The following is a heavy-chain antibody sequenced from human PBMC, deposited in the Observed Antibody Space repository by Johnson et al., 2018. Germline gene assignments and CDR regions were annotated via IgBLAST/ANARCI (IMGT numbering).Heavy chain of an antibody. V-gene: IGHV3-66*02. CDR2: IYSGGST. Sequence: VQLVESGGGLVQPGGSLRLYCAASGFTVSSNYMSWVRQAPGKGLEWVSVIYSGGSTYYADSVKGRFTISRDNSKNTLYLQMKSLRAEDTAVYYCARVHFWSGYYGDYWGQGTLVTVSS. J-gene: IGHJ4*02. CDR3: ARVHFWSGYYGDY. D-gene: IGHD3-3*02. CDR1: GFTVSSNY.